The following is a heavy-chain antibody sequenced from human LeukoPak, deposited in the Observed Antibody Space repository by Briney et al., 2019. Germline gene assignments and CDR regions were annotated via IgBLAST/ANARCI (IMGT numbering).Heavy chain of an antibody. CDR2: FDPEDGET. J-gene: IGHJ4*02. CDR3: ATDRNWNYVLGY. V-gene: IGHV1-24*01. Sequence: ASVNVSCKVSGYTLTELSMHWVRQAPGKGLEWMGGFDPEDGETIYAQKFQGRVTMTEDTSTDTAYMELSSLRSEDTAVHYCATDRNWNYVLGYWGQGTLVTVSS. D-gene: IGHD1-7*01. CDR1: GYTLTELS.